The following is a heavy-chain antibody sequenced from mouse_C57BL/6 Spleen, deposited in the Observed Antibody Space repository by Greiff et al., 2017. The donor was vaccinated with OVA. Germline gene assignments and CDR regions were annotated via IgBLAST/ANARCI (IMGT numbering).Heavy chain of an antibody. D-gene: IGHD2-4*01. CDR2: MYPGDGDT. CDR1: GYAFSSSW. V-gene: IGHV1-82*01. Sequence: VQLQQSGPELVKPGASVKISCKASGYAFSSSWLNWVKQRPGKGLEWIGRMYPGDGDTNYNGKFKGKATLTAEQSSSTAYMQPSSLTSEDSAVYFCARFYYDYWYFDGWGTGTTVTVSS. J-gene: IGHJ1*03. CDR3: ARFYYDYWYFDG.